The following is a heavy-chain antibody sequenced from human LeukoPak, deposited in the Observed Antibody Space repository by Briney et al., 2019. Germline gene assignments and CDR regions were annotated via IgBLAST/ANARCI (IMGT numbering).Heavy chain of an antibody. D-gene: IGHD4-11*01. CDR1: GGSISSGGYY. J-gene: IGHJ4*02. CDR2: IYYSGST. CDR3: AAMTTVTLFDY. V-gene: IGHV4-31*03. Sequence: SETLSLTCTVSGGSISSGGYYWSWIRQQPGKGLEWIGYIYYSGSTYYNPSLKSRVTISVDTSKNQFSLKLSSVTAADTAVYYCAAMTTVTLFDYWGQGTLVTVSS.